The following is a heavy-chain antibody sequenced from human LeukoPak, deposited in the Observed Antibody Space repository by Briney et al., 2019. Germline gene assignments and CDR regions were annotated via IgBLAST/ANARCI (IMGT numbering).Heavy chain of an antibody. J-gene: IGHJ4*02. Sequence: PSETLSLTCAVYGGSFSGYYWSWIRQPPGKGLEWIGEINHSGSTNYNPSLKSRVTISVDTSKNQFPLKLSSVTAADTAVYYCARGSLTRGFDYWGQGTLVTVSS. CDR3: ARGSLTRGFDY. CDR2: INHSGST. V-gene: IGHV4-34*01. CDR1: GGSFSGYY. D-gene: IGHD3-10*01.